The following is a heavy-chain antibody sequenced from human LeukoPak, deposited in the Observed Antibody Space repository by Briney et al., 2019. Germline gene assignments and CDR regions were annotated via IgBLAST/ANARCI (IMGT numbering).Heavy chain of an antibody. D-gene: IGHD3-3*01. Sequence: ASVKVSCKASGYTFTGYHINWVRQAPGQGLEWMGWINPNSGGTDYAQRYQGRVTMTRDPSISTAYMELSRLTSDDTAVYYCARDHFDFWSGYSATYFDYWGQGTLVTVSS. CDR3: ARDHFDFWSGYSATYFDY. CDR2: INPNSGGT. J-gene: IGHJ4*02. CDR1: GYTFTGYH. V-gene: IGHV1-2*02.